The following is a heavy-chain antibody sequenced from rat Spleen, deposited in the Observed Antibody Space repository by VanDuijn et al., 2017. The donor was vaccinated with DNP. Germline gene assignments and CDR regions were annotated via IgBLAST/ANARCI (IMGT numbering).Heavy chain of an antibody. D-gene: IGHD3-8*01. CDR2: ITNTGDST. Sequence: EVQLVESGGGLVQPGRSLKLSCAASGFTFSNYGMAWVRQTPTKGLEWVASITNTGDSTYYSDSVKGRFSLSRDNAKSTLYLQVNSLRSEDTATYYCTSNPHVRTAAPFDYWGQGVMVTVSS. CDR3: TSNPHVRTAAPFDY. CDR1: GFTFSNYG. V-gene: IGHV5S13*01. J-gene: IGHJ2*01.